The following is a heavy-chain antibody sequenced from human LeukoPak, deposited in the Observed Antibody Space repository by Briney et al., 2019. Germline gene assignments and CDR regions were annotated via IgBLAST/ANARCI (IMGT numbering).Heavy chain of an antibody. CDR1: GGSTSGYY. D-gene: IGHD2-21*02. V-gene: IGHV4-59*12. CDR2: IYYRGGT. Sequence: SETLSLTCTVSGGSTSGYYWGWIRHPPGKGREGIGFIYYRGGTNYNPSLKSRVTISVDTSKNQFSLKLSSVTAADTAVYYCARDYREDIVVVTATPYNWFDPWGQGTLVTVSS. J-gene: IGHJ5*02. CDR3: ARDYREDIVVVTATPYNWFDP.